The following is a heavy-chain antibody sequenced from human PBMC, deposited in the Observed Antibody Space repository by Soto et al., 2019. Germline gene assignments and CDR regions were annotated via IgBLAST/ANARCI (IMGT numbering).Heavy chain of an antibody. CDR1: GGSISSRGYY. J-gene: IGHJ5*02. CDR3: ATSNWFAP. Sequence: QLQLQASGPGLVKPSETLSLTCTVSGGSISSRGYYWGWIRQPPGKGLEWIGTIYYSGSTYYNPSLKSRVTISVDTSKNQFSLKLSSVTAADTAVYYCATSNWFAPWGQGTLVTVSS. CDR2: IYYSGST. V-gene: IGHV4-39*01.